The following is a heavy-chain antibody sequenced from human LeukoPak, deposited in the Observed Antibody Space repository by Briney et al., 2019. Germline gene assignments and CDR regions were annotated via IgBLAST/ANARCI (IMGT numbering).Heavy chain of an antibody. CDR1: GGPISSYY. CDR3: ARRRYYYDSSGYTVYYFDY. J-gene: IGHJ4*02. D-gene: IGHD3-22*01. CDR2: IYYSGST. V-gene: IGHV4-59*08. Sequence: KTSETLSLTCTVSGGPISSYYWSWIRQPPGKGLEWIGYIYYSGSTNYNPSLKSRVTISVDTSKNQFSLKLSSVTAADTAVYYCARRRYYYDSSGYTVYYFDYWGQGTLVAVSS.